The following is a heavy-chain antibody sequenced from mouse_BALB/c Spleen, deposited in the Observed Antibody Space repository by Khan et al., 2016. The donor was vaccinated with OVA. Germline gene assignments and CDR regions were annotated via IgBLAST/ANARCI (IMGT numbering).Heavy chain of an antibody. Sequence: EVKLVESGGGLVKPGGSLKLSCAASGFTFSTYAMSWVRLTPEKRLEWVATISSDGDYTYFPDNVTGRFTISRDNAKNTLCLQMTSLRSEDTAMYYCARSPYGNFAYWGQGTLVTVSA. CDR3: ARSPYGNFAY. D-gene: IGHD2-1*01. CDR1: GFTFSTYA. V-gene: IGHV5-9-3*01. J-gene: IGHJ3*01. CDR2: ISSDGDYT.